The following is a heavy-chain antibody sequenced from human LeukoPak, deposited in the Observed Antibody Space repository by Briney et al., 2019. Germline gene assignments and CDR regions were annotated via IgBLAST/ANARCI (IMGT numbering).Heavy chain of an antibody. CDR1: GGSISTYY. Sequence: SETLSLTCTVSGGSISTYYWRWIRQPPGKGLEWIGYISYSGSTNYNPSLKSRVTISLDTSKNQFALKLSSVTAADTAVYYCARSIIGTRSKFDYWGQGTLVTVSS. D-gene: IGHD1/OR15-1a*01. J-gene: IGHJ4*02. CDR3: ARSIIGTRSKFDY. CDR2: ISYSGST. V-gene: IGHV4-59*08.